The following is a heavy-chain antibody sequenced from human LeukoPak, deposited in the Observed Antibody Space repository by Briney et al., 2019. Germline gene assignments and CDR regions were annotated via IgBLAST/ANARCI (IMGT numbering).Heavy chain of an antibody. Sequence: GPVKVSCKASGYSFTSYDINWVRQATGQGLEWLGWMNPNSGNTGYAQKFQGRVTMTRNTSISTAYMELSSLRSEDTAVYYCARGLFYGSGSDYWGQGTLVTVSS. J-gene: IGHJ4*02. D-gene: IGHD3-10*01. CDR1: GYSFTSYD. CDR2: MNPNSGNT. V-gene: IGHV1-8*01. CDR3: ARGLFYGSGSDY.